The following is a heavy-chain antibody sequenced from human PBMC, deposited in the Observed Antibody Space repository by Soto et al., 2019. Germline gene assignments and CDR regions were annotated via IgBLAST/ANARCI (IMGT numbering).Heavy chain of an antibody. CDR1: GDLFNNYA. J-gene: IGHJ4*02. D-gene: IGHD6-13*01. Sequence: QVQLVQSGAEVKEPGSSVKVSCKATGDLFNNYAFNWVRQAPGQGLEWMGRISPLFSTTNYAQKFQGRVTMCADELTTIVYLEVGNFESEGTARYYCAASSSVAAAGYFKFWGQGTLVTVSP. V-gene: IGHV1-69*01. CDR2: ISPLFSTT. CDR3: AASSSVAAAGYFKF.